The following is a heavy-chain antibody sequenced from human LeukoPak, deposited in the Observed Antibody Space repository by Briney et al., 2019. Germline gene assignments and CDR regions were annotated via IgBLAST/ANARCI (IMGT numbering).Heavy chain of an antibody. J-gene: IGHJ4*02. Sequence: SETLSLTCTVSGGSISSGSYYWSWIRQPAGKGLEWIGRIYTSGSTNYNPSLKGRVTISVDTSKNQFSLKLSSVTAADTAVYYCARDGMRGYSYGLEIDYWGQGTLVTVSS. D-gene: IGHD5-18*01. CDR1: GGSISSGSYY. CDR2: IYTSGST. V-gene: IGHV4-61*02. CDR3: ARDGMRGYSYGLEIDY.